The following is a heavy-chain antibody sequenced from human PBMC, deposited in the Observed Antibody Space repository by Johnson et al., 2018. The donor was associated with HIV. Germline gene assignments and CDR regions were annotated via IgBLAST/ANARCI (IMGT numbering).Heavy chain of an antibody. CDR3: AKDTPYGRDGDAFDI. CDR2: IWYDGSDK. V-gene: IGHV3-33*06. CDR1: QFTFSSYY. J-gene: IGHJ3*02. D-gene: IGHD3-10*02. Sequence: QVKLVESGGGLAKPAWSPRLSCAASQFTFSSYYMNCVRQAPGNGLELVGQVIWYDGSDKYYADSVKGRFTISRDNSKNTLYLQMNSLRAEDTAVYYCAKDTPYGRDGDAFDIWGQGTMVTVSS.